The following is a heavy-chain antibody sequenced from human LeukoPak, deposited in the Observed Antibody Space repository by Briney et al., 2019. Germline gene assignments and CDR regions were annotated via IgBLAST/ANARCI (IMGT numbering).Heavy chain of an antibody. CDR3: ASYSSHRDYGDYVPDY. V-gene: IGHV1-2*02. CDR2: INPNSGGT. D-gene: IGHD4-17*01. J-gene: IGHJ4*02. Sequence: ASVKVSCKASGYTFTGYYMHWVRQAPGQGLEWMGWINPNSGGTNYAQKFQDRVTMTRDTSISTAYMELSRLRSDDTAVYYCASYSSHRDYGDYVPDYWGQGTLVTVSS. CDR1: GYTFTGYY.